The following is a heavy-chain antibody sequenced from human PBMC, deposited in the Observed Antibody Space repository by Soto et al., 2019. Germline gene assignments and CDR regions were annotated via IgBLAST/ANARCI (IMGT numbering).Heavy chain of an antibody. CDR2: IYYSGST. V-gene: IGHV4-39*01. J-gene: IGHJ4*02. CDR3: ASWGYSSSWYHDY. CDR1: GGSISSSSYY. Sequence: QLQLQESGPGLVKPSETLSLTCTVSGGSISSSSYYWGWIRQPPGKGLEWIGSIYYSGSTYYNPSLKSRVTISVDTSKNQFSLKLSSVTAADTAVYYCASWGYSSSWYHDYWGQGTLVTVSS. D-gene: IGHD6-13*01.